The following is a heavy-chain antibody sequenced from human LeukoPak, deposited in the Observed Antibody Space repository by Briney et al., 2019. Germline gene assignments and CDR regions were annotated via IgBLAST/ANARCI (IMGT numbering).Heavy chain of an antibody. D-gene: IGHD3-3*01. CDR1: GYTFTGYY. CDR3: ARGYYDFPF. J-gene: IGHJ4*02. Sequence: ASVKVSCKASGYTFTGYYMHWVRQVPGQGLEWMGWINPIGGSTTYAQNFQGRVTMTRDTSTSTVYMDLTSLRSEDTAVYYCARGYYDFPFWGQGTLVTVSS. CDR2: INPIGGST. V-gene: IGHV1-46*01.